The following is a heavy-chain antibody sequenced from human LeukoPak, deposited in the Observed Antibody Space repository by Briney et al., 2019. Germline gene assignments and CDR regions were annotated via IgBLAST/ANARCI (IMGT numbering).Heavy chain of an antibody. CDR2: IYTSGST. CDR3: ARGWYYYGSGTLFDY. V-gene: IGHV4-4*07. Sequence: SETLSLTCTVSGGSISSYYWSWIRQPAGKGLEWIGRIYTSGSTNYNPSLKSRVTMSVDTSKNQFSLKLSSVTAADTAVYYCARGWYYYGSGTLFDYWGQGTLVTVSS. CDR1: GGSISSYY. J-gene: IGHJ4*02. D-gene: IGHD3-10*01.